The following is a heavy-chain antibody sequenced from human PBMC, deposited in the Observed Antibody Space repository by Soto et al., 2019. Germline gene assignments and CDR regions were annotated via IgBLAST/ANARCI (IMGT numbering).Heavy chain of an antibody. J-gene: IGHJ4*02. CDR2: ISYDGSNT. CDR3: AKEGGLSGSFYISSSYYFGY. V-gene: IGHV3-30*18. D-gene: IGHD1-26*01. CDR1: GFTFSSYG. Sequence: QVQLVESGGGVVQPGRSLRLSCVASGFTFSSYGMHWVRQAPGKGLEWVAIISYDGSNTYYADSVKGRFTISRDNSKNALYLQVTRPRAEATTVYYCAKEGGLSGSFYISSSYYFGYWGQGTLVTVSS.